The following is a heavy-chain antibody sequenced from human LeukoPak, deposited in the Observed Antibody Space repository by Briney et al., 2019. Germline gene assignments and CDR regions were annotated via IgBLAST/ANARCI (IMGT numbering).Heavy chain of an antibody. J-gene: IGHJ4*02. Sequence: GGSLRLSCAASGFTFSTYGIHWARQAPGKGLEWVAFIRYDGSKTHYADSVKGRFTISRDNAKNSLYLQMNSLRAEDTAVYYCASGTSGYSSGWPLDYWGQGTLVTVSS. D-gene: IGHD6-19*01. V-gene: IGHV3-30*02. CDR2: IRYDGSKT. CDR1: GFTFSTYG. CDR3: ASGTSGYSSGWPLDY.